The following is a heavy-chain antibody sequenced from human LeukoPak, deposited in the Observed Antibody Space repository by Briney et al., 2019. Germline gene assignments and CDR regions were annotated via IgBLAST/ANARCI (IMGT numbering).Heavy chain of an antibody. CDR1: GFTFSSYW. CDR2: IKQDGSEK. CDR3: ARDFGSHATGEPYFDY. J-gene: IGHJ4*02. V-gene: IGHV3-7*01. Sequence: PGGSLRLSCAASGFTFSSYWMSWVRQAPGKGLEWVANIKQDGSEKYYVDSVKGRFTISRDNAKSTAYLQMNSLRAEDTAVYYCARDFGSHATGEPYFDYWGQGTLVTVSS. D-gene: IGHD1-14*01.